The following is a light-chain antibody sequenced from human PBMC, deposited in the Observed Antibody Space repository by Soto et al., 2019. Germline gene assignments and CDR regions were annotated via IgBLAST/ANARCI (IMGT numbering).Light chain of an antibody. CDR2: GAS. J-gene: IGKJ4*02. V-gene: IGKV3-15*01. CDR1: QSVSSN. CDR3: QQYKNWPELT. Sequence: EMVRKQSPATLSVSPGERATLSCSAGQSVSSNLAWDHQKPGQAARLLIYGASTRASGIPAGFSGSGSGTEITLPISSLQSEDSGVNYCQQYKNWPELTFGGGTKVEIK.